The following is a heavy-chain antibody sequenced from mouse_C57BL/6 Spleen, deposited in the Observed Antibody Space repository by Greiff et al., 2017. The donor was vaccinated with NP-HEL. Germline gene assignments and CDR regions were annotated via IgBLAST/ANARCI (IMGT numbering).Heavy chain of an antibody. V-gene: IGHV1-26*01. CDR3: ARYMREAEGFDY. J-gene: IGHJ2*01. CDR1: GYTFTDYY. CDR2: INPNNGGT. Sequence: EVQLQQSGPELVKPGASVKISFKASGYTFTDYYMNWVKQSHGKSLEWIGDINPNNGGTSYNQKFKGKATLTVDKSSSTAYMELRSLTSEDSAVYYCARYMREAEGFDYWGQGTTLTVSS. D-gene: IGHD1-3*01.